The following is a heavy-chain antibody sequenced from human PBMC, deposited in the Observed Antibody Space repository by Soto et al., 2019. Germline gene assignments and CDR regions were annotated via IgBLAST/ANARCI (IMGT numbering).Heavy chain of an antibody. CDR3: ARGDSGYANDS. V-gene: IGHV4-31*03. J-gene: IGHJ4*02. D-gene: IGHD5-12*01. CDR1: GGSISSGGYY. CDR2: IYYSGST. Sequence: PXETLSLTCTVAGGSISSGGYYWSWIRQHPGKGLEWIGYIYYSGSTYYNPSLKSRVTISVDTSKNQFSLKLSSVTAADTAVYYCARGDSGYANDSWGQGTLVTVSS.